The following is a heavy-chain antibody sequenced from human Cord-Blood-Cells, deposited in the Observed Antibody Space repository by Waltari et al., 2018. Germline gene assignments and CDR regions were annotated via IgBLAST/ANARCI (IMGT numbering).Heavy chain of an antibody. D-gene: IGHD5-12*01. V-gene: IGHV4-30-4*08. CDR3: ARGRGGYSGYDDY. Sequence: QVQLQESGPGLVKPSQTLSLTCTVSGGSISSGDYYWSWIRQPPGKCLEWIGYIYYSGSTYYNPSLKSRVTISVDTSKNQFSLKLRSVTAADTAVYYCARGRGGYSGYDDYWGQGTLVTVSS. CDR2: IYYSGST. CDR1: GGSISSGDYY. J-gene: IGHJ4*02.